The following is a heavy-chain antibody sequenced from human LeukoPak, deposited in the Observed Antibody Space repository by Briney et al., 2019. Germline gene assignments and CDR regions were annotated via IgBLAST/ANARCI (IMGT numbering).Heavy chain of an antibody. Sequence: GGSLRLSCAASGFTFTTYWMHWVRQAPGKGLVWVSHINSDGSITSYADSVKGRFTISRDNSKNTLYLQMNSLRAEDTAVYYCAKDRTAVAGDYFDYWGQGTLVTVSS. CDR1: GFTFTTYW. CDR3: AKDRTAVAGDYFDY. J-gene: IGHJ4*02. D-gene: IGHD6-19*01. V-gene: IGHV3-74*01. CDR2: INSDGSIT.